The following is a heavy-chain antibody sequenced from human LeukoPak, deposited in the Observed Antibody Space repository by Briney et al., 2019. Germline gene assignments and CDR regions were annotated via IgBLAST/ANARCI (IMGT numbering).Heavy chain of an antibody. Sequence: ASVKFSCKASGYTFTSYGISWVRQAPGQGLEWMGWISTYNGDTDYAQKLQGRVTMTTDTSTSTAYMELRSLRSDDTAVYYCARDPGQYYDILTGYYTPYYFDYWGQGTLVTVSS. V-gene: IGHV1-18*01. D-gene: IGHD3-9*01. CDR3: ARDPGQYYDILTGYYTPYYFDY. J-gene: IGHJ4*02. CDR2: ISTYNGDT. CDR1: GYTFTSYG.